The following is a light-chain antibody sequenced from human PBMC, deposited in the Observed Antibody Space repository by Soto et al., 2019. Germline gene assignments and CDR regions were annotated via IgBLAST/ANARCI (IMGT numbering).Light chain of an antibody. Sequence: DIVMTQSPDSLAVSLGERATINFKSVQMVLYSSNNKNYLAWYQQKPGQPPKLLIYWASTRESGVPDRLSGSGSGTDFTLTISSLQAEDVAVYYCQQYYSTPLTFGGGTKVDIK. CDR3: QQYYSTPLT. CDR2: WAS. V-gene: IGKV4-1*01. CDR1: QMVLYSSNNKNY. J-gene: IGKJ4*01.